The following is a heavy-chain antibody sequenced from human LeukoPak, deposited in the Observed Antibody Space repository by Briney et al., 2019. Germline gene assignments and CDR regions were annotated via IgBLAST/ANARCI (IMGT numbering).Heavy chain of an antibody. CDR2: IIPTFGTA. V-gene: IGHV1-69*13. CDR1: GGTFSSYA. CDR3: AIDLTVYYDSSGYQLDAFDI. J-gene: IGHJ3*02. Sequence: GASVKVSCKPSGGTFSSYAISWLRQAPGQGLDWMGGIIPTFGTANYAQKFQGRVTISADESTSTAYMQLSSLRSEYTAVYYFAIDLTVYYDSSGYQLDAFDIWGQGTMVTVSS. D-gene: IGHD3-22*01.